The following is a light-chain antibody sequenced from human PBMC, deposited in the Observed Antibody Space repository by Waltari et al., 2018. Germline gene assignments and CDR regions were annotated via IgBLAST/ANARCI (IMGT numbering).Light chain of an antibody. CDR1: QSVLYSSNNKNH. Sequence: DIVMTQSPDSLAVSLGERATINCKSNQSVLYSSNNKNHLAWYQQKPGQPPKLLVYWASTRESGVPDRFSGSGSGTDFTLTISSLQAEDVAVYYCQQYYSDPFTFGPGTKVDIK. V-gene: IGKV4-1*01. J-gene: IGKJ3*01. CDR3: QQYYSDPFT. CDR2: WAS.